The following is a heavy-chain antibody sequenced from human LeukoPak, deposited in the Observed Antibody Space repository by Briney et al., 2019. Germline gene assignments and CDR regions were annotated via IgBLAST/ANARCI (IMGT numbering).Heavy chain of an antibody. V-gene: IGHV4-4*07. D-gene: IGHD6-19*01. CDR1: GGSISSYY. CDR2: IHTSGST. CDR3: ARAPEFSSGWLLDT. Sequence: SETLSLTCTVSGGSISSYYWSWIRQPAENGLNWIGRIHTSGSTNYNPSLKSRVTMSVDTSKNQFSLKLSSVTAADTAVYFCARAPEFSSGWLLDTWGQGILVTVSS. J-gene: IGHJ5*02.